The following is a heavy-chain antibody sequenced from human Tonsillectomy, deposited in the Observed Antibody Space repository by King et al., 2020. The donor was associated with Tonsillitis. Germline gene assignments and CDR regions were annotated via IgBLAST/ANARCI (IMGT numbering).Heavy chain of an antibody. V-gene: IGHV4-30-4*07. J-gene: IGHJ5*02. CDR1: GGSISSGGYS. CDR3: ARDNRGAAAGIRNWFDP. Sequence: QLQESGPGLVKPSQTLSLTCAVSGGSISSGGYSWSWIRQPPGKRLEWIGYIFYSGNTYYNPSLKSRVTISLDTSKNQFSLKLSSVTAADTAVYYCARDNRGAAAGIRNWFDPWGQGTLVTVSS. D-gene: IGHD6-13*01. CDR2: IFYSGNT.